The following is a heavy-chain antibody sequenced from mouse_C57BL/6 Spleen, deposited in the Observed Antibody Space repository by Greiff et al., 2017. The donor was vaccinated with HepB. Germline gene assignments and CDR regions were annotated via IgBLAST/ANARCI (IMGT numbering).Heavy chain of an antibody. CDR1: GFTFSSYA. V-gene: IGHV5-9-1*02. CDR3: TRSSMITRAMDY. CDR2: ISSGGDYI. D-gene: IGHD2-4*01. Sequence: EVKVEESGEGLVKPGGSLKLSCAASGFTFSSYAMSWVRQTPEKRLEWVAYISSGGDYIYYADTVKGRFTISRDNARNTLYLQMSSLKSEDTAMYYCTRSSMITRAMDYWGQGTSVTVSS. J-gene: IGHJ4*01.